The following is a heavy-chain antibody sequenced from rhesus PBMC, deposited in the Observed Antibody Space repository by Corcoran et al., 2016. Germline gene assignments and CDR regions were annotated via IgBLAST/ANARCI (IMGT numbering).Heavy chain of an antibody. D-gene: IGHD6-13*01. J-gene: IGHJ4*01. V-gene: IGHV4-76*01. CDR3: ARVRGSWSNYFDY. CDR2: IYGISGST. CDR1: GGPISSGYD. Sequence: QVQLQDSGPGLVKPSETLSLTCAVSGGPISSGYDWSWIRQPPGKGLEWFGYIYGISGSTNYYPSLKTRVTISKDASKDQFSLKLSSVTAADTAVYYCARVRGSWSNYFDYWGQGVLVTVSS.